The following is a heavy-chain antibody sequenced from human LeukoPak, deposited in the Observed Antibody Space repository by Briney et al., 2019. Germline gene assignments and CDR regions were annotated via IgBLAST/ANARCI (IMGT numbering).Heavy chain of an antibody. CDR3: AKASGNWNYENWFDP. CDR1: GFTFSSYA. V-gene: IGHV3-23*01. D-gene: IGHD1-7*01. CDR2: ITGSGGST. Sequence: PGGSLRLSCAASGFTFSSYAMSWVRQAPRKGLEWVSGITGSGGSTYYADSVKGRFTISRDNSKNTLYLQMNSLRAEDTAVYYCAKASGNWNYENWFDPWGQGTLVTVSS. J-gene: IGHJ5*02.